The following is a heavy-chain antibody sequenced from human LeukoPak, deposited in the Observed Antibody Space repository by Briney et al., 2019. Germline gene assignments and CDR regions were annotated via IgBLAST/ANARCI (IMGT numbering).Heavy chain of an antibody. CDR3: ARACGYSGYDHHRCYYYYGMDV. CDR2: IYYSGST. J-gene: IGHJ6*02. D-gene: IGHD5-12*01. Sequence: SETLSLTCTVPGGSISSYYWSWIRQPPGKGLEWIGYIYYSGSTNYNPSLKSRVTISVDTSKNQFSLKLSSVTAADTAVYYCARACGYSGYDHHRCYYYYGMDVWGQGTTVTVSS. CDR1: GGSISSYY. V-gene: IGHV4-59*01.